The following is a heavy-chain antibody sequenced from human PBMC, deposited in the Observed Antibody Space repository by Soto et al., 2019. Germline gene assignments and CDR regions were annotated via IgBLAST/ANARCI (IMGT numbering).Heavy chain of an antibody. CDR3: WSLARLGFYGIDK. J-gene: IGHJ4*02. V-gene: IGHV1-69*13. CDR1: GGMFSNFA. Sequence: SVKVSCKTSGGMFSNFAFTWVLQAPGQGLEWMGGFIPLFGPANYARKFQGRLTIIADESAGIVNMELSSLTSEDTAVYYWWSLARLGFYGIDKRGPGTPVT. D-gene: IGHD3-10*01. CDR2: FIPLFGPA.